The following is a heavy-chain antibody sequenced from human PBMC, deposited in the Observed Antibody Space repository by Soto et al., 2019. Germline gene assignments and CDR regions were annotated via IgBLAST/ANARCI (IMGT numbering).Heavy chain of an antibody. CDR2: INHSGST. D-gene: IGHD3-10*01. Sequence: SETLSLTCAVYGGSFSGYYCSWIRQPPGKGLEWIGEINHSGSTNYNPSLKSRVTISVDTSKNQFSLKLSSVTAADTAVYYCARGKSSGSFLGRRNYYFDYWGQRTLVTVSS. J-gene: IGHJ4*02. CDR1: GGSFSGYY. V-gene: IGHV4-34*01. CDR3: ARGKSSGSFLGRRNYYFDY.